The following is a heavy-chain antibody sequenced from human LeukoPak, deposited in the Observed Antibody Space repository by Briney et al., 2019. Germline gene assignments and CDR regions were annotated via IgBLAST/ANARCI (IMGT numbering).Heavy chain of an antibody. V-gene: IGHV1-46*01. CDR3: AREESGGYFDY. CDR1: GYTFTNYY. J-gene: IGHJ4*02. Sequence: ASVKVSCEASGYTFTNYYMHWVRQAPGQGLEWMGLVNPTGSSTNYAQKFRGRATMTRDTSTTTVYMELSSLRSEDTAVYYCAREESGGYFDYWGQGTLVTVSS. D-gene: IGHD2-8*02. CDR2: VNPTGSST.